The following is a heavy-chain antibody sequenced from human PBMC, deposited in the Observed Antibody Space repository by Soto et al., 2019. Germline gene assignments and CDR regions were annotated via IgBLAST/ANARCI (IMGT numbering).Heavy chain of an antibody. Sequence: PGGSLRLSCSASGLTLSSYAVSWVRQAPAKGLEWVSAISGSGGSTYYADSVKGRFTISRDNSKNTLYLQMNSLRAEDTAVYYCGREPRSGYSRGSSQWGPG. D-gene: IGHD6-19*01. V-gene: IGHV3-23*01. CDR3: GREPRSGYSRGSSQ. CDR1: GLTLSSYA. J-gene: IGHJ2*01. CDR2: ISGSGGST.